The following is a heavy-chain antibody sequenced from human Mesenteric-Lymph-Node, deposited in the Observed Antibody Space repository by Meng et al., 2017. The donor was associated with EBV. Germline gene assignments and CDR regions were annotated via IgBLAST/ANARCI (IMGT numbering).Heavy chain of an antibody. D-gene: IGHD3-22*01. Sequence: VQPGRFLRLSCAASGFTFSSYVMHWVRQAPGKGLEWVAAIWNDGNNKSYADSVKGRFTISRDNSKSTLFLQMNSLRTEDTAVYYCAREVSWGHYESSGPVVAGGFDPWGQGTLVTVSS. CDR2: IWNDGNNK. CDR1: GFTFSSYV. CDR3: AREVSWGHYESSGPVVAGGFDP. V-gene: IGHV3-33*01. J-gene: IGHJ5*02.